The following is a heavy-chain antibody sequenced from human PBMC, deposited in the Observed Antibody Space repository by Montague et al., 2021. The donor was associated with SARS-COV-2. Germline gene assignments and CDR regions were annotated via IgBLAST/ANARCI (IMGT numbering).Heavy chain of an antibody. CDR3: ARDPEYAILTGYSLDY. Sequence: SLRLSCAASGFTFRSYAMHWVRQAPGKGLEWVAVISYDGSNKYYADSVKGRFPISRDNSKNTLYLQMNGLSAEDTAVYYCARDPEYAILTGYSLDYWGQGTLVTVSS. J-gene: IGHJ4*02. CDR2: ISYDGSNK. V-gene: IGHV3-30-3*01. D-gene: IGHD3-9*01. CDR1: GFTFRSYA.